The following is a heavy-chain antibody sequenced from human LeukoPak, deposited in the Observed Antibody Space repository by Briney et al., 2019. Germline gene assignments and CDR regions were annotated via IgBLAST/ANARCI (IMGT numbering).Heavy chain of an antibody. Sequence: ASVKVSCKASGYTFASYDTNWVRQATGQGLEWMGWMNPNSGNTGYAQKFQGRVTMTRNTSISTAYMELSSLRSEDTAVYYCARVDTIFGVVLEYYYYYGMDVWGQGTTVTVSS. V-gene: IGHV1-8*01. J-gene: IGHJ6*02. CDR2: MNPNSGNT. CDR3: ARVDTIFGVVLEYYYYYGMDV. D-gene: IGHD3-3*01. CDR1: GYTFASYD.